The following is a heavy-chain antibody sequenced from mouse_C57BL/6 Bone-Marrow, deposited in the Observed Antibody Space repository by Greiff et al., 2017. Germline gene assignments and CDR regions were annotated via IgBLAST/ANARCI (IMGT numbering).Heavy chain of an antibody. V-gene: IGHV5-6*02. Sequence: EVKLMESGGDLVKPGGSLKLSCAASGFTFSSYGMSWVRQTPDKRLEWVATISSGGSYTYYPDSVKGRFTLSRDNAKNTLSLQMSSLKSEDTAMYYCARRGVVALDYWGQGTTLTVSS. CDR2: ISSGGSYT. D-gene: IGHD1-1*01. J-gene: IGHJ2*01. CDR1: GFTFSSYG. CDR3: ARRGVVALDY.